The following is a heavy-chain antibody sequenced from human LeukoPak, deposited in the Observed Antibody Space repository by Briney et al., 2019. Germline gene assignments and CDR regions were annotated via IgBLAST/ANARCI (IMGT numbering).Heavy chain of an antibody. J-gene: IGHJ4*02. Sequence: SQTLSLTCAVSGGSISSDVYSWSWIRQPPGKGLEWIGYIYHSGSTYYNPSLKSRVTISADRSKNQFSLKLSSVTAADTAVYYCALRRGAAAGPFDYWGQGILVTVSS. CDR2: IYHSGST. CDR3: ALRRGAAAGPFDY. CDR1: GGSISSDVYS. D-gene: IGHD6-13*01. V-gene: IGHV4-30-2*02.